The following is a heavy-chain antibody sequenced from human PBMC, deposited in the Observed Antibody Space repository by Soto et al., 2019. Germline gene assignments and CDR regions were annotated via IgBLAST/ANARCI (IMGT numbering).Heavy chain of an antibody. D-gene: IGHD6-13*01. CDR3: ARDRVEAALGTFDQ. V-gene: IGHV1-18*01. CDR2: ISTYNGKT. CDR1: GYTFSTYP. J-gene: IGHJ4*02. Sequence: QVQLVQSGAEVKKPGASVTVSCKPSGYTFSTYPISWVRQAPGQGLEWVGWISTYNGKTNYGQKFQVRVTITTDTSASTAYMNLRNLRSDYTAVYYCARDRVEAALGTFDQWGQGTLVTVSS.